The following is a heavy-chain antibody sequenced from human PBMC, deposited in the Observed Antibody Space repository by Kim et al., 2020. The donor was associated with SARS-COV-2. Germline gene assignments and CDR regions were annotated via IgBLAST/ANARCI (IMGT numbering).Heavy chain of an antibody. CDR1: EYTFTSYD. J-gene: IGHJ6*03. CDR3: ARHGAPRAVAGDFHYYYMDV. CDR2: MNPDSGHT. V-gene: IGHV1-8*01. D-gene: IGHD6-19*01. Sequence: ASVKVSCKASEYTFTSYDVNWVRQATGQGLEWMGWMNPDSGHTGYAQKFQGRVTMTRNTSISTAYMDLSSLRSEDPAVYYCARHGAPRAVAGDFHYYYMDVWGKGTTVTVSS.